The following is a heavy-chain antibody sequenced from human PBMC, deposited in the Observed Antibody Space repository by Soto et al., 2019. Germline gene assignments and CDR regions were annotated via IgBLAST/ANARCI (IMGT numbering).Heavy chain of an antibody. CDR3: TRVGRYSKTDL. D-gene: IGHD2-15*01. J-gene: IGHJ5*02. CDR2: IRSKDNGGTT. V-gene: IGHV3-49*04. CDR1: GFTFGSYG. Sequence: EVQLVESGGGLVQPGRSLRVSCTGSGFTFGSYGMSWVRHAPGKGLEWIGFIRSKDNGGTTEYAASVRGRFSISRDDSKTIAHLKMNSLPTEDTGVYYCTRVGRYSKTDLWGQGTLVTVSS.